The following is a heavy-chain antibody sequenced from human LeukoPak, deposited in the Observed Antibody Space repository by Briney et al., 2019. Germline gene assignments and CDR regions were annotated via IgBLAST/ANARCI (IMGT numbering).Heavy chain of an antibody. J-gene: IGHJ4*02. Sequence: PGGSLRLSCAASGFTFSSYSMNWVRQAPGKGLEWVSYISSSCSIMYYADSVKGRFTISRDNAKNSLYLQMNSLRDEDTAVYYCARDPSSVRKLDGEDSWGQGTLVTVSS. CDR3: ARDPSSVRKLDGEDS. V-gene: IGHV3-48*02. D-gene: IGHD1-1*01. CDR2: ISSSCSIM. CDR1: GFTFSSYS.